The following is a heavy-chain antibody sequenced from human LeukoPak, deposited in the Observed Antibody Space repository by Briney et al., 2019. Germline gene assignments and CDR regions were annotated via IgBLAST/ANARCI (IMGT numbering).Heavy chain of an antibody. V-gene: IGHV4-39*01. CDR3: ARRGFVPDPDAEPGIAAAGLLFDY. J-gene: IGHJ4*02. Sequence: PSETLSLTCTVSGGSISSSSYYWGWIRQPPGKGLEWIGSIYYSGSTYYNPSLKSRVTISVDTSKNQFSLKLSSVAAADTAVYYCARRGFVPDPDAEPGIAAAGLLFDYWGQGTLVTVSS. D-gene: IGHD6-13*01. CDR2: IYYSGST. CDR1: GGSISSSSYY.